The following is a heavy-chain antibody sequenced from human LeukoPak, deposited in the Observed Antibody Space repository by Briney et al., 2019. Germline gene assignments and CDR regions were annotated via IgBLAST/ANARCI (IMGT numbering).Heavy chain of an antibody. CDR1: GGSISSSSYY. CDR2: IYYSGST. CDR3: ARDFHKDDAFDI. J-gene: IGHJ3*02. Sequence: SEALSLTCTVSGGSISSSSYYWGWIRQPPGKGLEWIGTIYYSGSTYYNPSLKSRVTISVDTSKNQFSLKLSSVTAADTAVYYCARDFHKDDAFDIWGQGTMVTVSS. V-gene: IGHV4-39*07.